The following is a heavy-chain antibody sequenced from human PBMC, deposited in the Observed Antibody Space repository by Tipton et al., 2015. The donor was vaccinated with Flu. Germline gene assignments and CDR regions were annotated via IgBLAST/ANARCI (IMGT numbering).Heavy chain of an antibody. D-gene: IGHD1-26*01. CDR2: ISAYNGNT. CDR1: GYTFTSYG. J-gene: IGHJ6*02. V-gene: IGHV1-18*01. Sequence: QLVQSGAEVKKPGASVKVSCKASGYTFTSYGISWVRQAPGQGLEWMGWISAYNGNTNYAQKLQGRVTMTTDTSTSTAYMELRSLGSDDRAVYYCARDRPYSGSYYYYGMDVWGQGTTVTVSS. CDR3: ARDRPYSGSYYYYGMDV.